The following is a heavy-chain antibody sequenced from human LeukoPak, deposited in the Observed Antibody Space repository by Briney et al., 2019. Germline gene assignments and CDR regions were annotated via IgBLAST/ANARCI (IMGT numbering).Heavy chain of an antibody. Sequence: GESLKISCKGSGYSFTSYWIGWVRQMPGKGLELMGRIDPSDSYTNYSPSFQGHVTISADKSISTAYLQWSSLKASDTAMYYCASGLYYDILTGSLGAFDIWGQGTMVTVSS. D-gene: IGHD3-9*01. CDR1: GYSFTSYW. CDR3: ASGLYYDILTGSLGAFDI. V-gene: IGHV5-10-1*01. CDR2: IDPSDSYT. J-gene: IGHJ3*02.